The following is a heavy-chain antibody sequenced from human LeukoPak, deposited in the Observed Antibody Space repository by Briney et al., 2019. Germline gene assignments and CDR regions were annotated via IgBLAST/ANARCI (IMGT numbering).Heavy chain of an antibody. V-gene: IGHV4-4*02. CDR2: INHSGST. D-gene: IGHD3-22*01. CDR3: AIRSGYYYWGAFDI. J-gene: IGHJ3*02. Sequence: PSETLSLTCAVSGGSISSSNWWSWIRQPPGKGLEWIGEINHSGSTNYNPSLKSRVTISVDTSKNQFSLKLCSVTAADTAVYYCAIRSGYYYWGAFDIWGQGTMVTVSS. CDR1: GGSISSSNW.